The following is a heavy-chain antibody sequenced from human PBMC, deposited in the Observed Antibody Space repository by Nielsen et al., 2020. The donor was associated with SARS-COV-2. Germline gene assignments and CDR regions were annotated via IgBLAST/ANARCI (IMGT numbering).Heavy chain of an antibody. CDR3: VKPSGFTVVSVTDVNRDYV. V-gene: IGHV3-64D*08. D-gene: IGHD4-11*01. J-gene: IGHJ3*01. CDR1: GFIFSTYA. Sequence: GGSLRLSCSASGFIFSTYAMQWVRQAPGKGPEYVSAINNNGDLAFYVDSVKGRFTISRDNSRNTLFLQMNSLRSDDTAMYYCVKPSGFTVVSVTDVNRDYVWGQGTMVTVAS. CDR2: INNNGDLA.